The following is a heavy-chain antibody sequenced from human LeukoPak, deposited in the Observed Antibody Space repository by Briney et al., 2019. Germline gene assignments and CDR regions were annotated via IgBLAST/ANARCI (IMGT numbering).Heavy chain of an antibody. CDR3: ARTSNGWYYFDY. V-gene: IGHV3-48*03. J-gene: IGHJ4*02. CDR2: ISVSGTTI. D-gene: IGHD6-19*01. Sequence: PGGSLRLSCAASGFTFSGHEMNWVRQAPGKGLEWISYISVSGTTIYYADSVKGRFTISRDNAKNSLYLQMNSLRAEDTAVYYCARTSNGWYYFDYWGQGTLVTVSS. CDR1: GFTFSGHE.